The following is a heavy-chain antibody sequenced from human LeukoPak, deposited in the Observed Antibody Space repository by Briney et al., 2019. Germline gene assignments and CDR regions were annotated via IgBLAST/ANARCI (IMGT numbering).Heavy chain of an antibody. CDR2: INPNSCGT. D-gene: IGHD3-16*01. CDR3: ARDGGDNWFDP. CDR1: GYTFTGYY. Sequence: ASVRVSCRASGYTFTGYYMHWVRQARGQGLEWMGRINPNSCGTNYAQKFQGRVTMTRDTSISTAYMDLSRLRSDDTAVYYCARDGGDNWFDPWGQGTLVTVSS. J-gene: IGHJ5*02. V-gene: IGHV1-2*06.